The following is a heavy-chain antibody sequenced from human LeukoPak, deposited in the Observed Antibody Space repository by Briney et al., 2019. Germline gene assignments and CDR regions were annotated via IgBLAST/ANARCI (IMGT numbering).Heavy chain of an antibody. J-gene: IGHJ4*02. CDR3: ARTGGFGYSYGYGPYYFDY. CDR2: ISAYNGNT. CDR1: GYTFTSYG. Sequence: ASVKVSCKASGYTFTSYGISWVRQAPGQGLEWMGWISAYNGNTNYAQKLQGRVTMTTDTSTSTAYMGLRSLRSEDTAVYYCARTGGFGYSYGYGPYYFDYWGQGTLVTVSS. V-gene: IGHV1-18*01. D-gene: IGHD5-18*01.